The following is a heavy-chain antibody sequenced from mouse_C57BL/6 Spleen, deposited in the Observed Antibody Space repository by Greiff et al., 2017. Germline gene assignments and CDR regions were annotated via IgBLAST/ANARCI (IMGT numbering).Heavy chain of an antibody. V-gene: IGHV5-2*01. CDR2: INSDGGST. CDR1: EYEFPSHD. Sequence: DVKLVESGGGLVQPGESLKLSCESNEYEFPSHDMSWVRKTPEQRLELVAAINSDGGSTYYPDTMERRFIISRDNTKKTLYLQMSSLRSEDTALYYCARLGYDGYPFAYWGQGTLVTVSA. CDR3: ARLGYDGYPFAY. D-gene: IGHD2-3*01. J-gene: IGHJ3*01.